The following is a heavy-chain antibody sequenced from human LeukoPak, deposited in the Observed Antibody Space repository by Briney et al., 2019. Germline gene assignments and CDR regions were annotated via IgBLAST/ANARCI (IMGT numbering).Heavy chain of an antibody. CDR1: GYTFTSYG. J-gene: IGHJ4*02. CDR2: INPDTGNP. V-gene: IGHV7-4-1*02. CDR3: APSDTYRFDY. Sequence: ASVKVSCKASGYTFTSYGISWVRQAPGQGLEWMGWINPDTGNPTYAQGFTGRFVFSLDTSVSTAYLQISSLEAEDTAVYYCAPSDTYRFDYWGQGTLVTVSS. D-gene: IGHD2-2*02.